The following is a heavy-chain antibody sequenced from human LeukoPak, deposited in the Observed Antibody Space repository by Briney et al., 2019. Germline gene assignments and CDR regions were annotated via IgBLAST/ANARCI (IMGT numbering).Heavy chain of an antibody. D-gene: IGHD6-19*01. Sequence: SETLSLTCTVSGGSISSYYWSWIRQPAGKGLEWIGRIYTSGSTNYNPPLKSRVTMSVDTSKNQFSLKLSSVTAADTAVYYCARDHSSGWYPWFDPWGQGTLVTVSS. CDR3: ARDHSSGWYPWFDP. V-gene: IGHV4-4*07. CDR2: IYTSGST. CDR1: GGSISSYY. J-gene: IGHJ5*02.